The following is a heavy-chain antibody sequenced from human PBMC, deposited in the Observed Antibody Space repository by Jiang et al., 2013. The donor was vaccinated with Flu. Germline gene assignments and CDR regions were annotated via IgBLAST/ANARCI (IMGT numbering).Heavy chain of an antibody. CDR3: ARNGLSYCSSTSCPDYYYYYGMDV. J-gene: IGHJ6*02. V-gene: IGHV3-7*01. D-gene: IGHD2-2*01. CDR2: IKQDGSEK. Sequence: EVQLLESGGGLVQPGGSLRLSCAASGFTFSSYWMSWVRQAPGKGLEWVANIKQDGSEKYYVDSVKGRFTISRDNAKNSLYLQMNSLRAEDTAVYYCARNGLSYCSSTSCPDYYYYYGMDVWGQGTTVTVSS. CDR1: GFTFSSYW.